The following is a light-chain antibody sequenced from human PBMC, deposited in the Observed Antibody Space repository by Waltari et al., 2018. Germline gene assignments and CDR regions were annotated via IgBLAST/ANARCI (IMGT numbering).Light chain of an antibody. CDR3: QHYLRLPVT. CDR2: GAS. J-gene: IGKJ1*01. CDR1: QGVTRA. V-gene: IGKV3-20*01. Sequence: EIVLTQSPGTLSLSPGESATLSCRTSQGVTRALAWYQQKPGQAPRLLIHGASNRATGIPDRFSGSGSGTDFSLTISSLEPEDFAVYYCQHYLRLPVTFGQGTKVEVK.